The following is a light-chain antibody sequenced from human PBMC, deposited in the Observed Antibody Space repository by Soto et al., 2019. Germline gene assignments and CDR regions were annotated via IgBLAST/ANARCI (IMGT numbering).Light chain of an antibody. Sequence: DIQMTQPPSSLSASVGDIVTITCRASQSISSYLNWYKQKPGKAPNLLIYAASSLQSGVPSRFSGSGSGTDFTLTISSLQPEDFATYYCQQSYSTLRTFGQGTKVEIK. CDR1: QSISSY. CDR3: QQSYSTLRT. CDR2: AAS. V-gene: IGKV1-39*01. J-gene: IGKJ1*01.